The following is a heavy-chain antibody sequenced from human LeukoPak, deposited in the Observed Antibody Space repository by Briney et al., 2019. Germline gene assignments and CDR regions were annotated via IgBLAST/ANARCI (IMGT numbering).Heavy chain of an antibody. CDR3: ARENYGSGSYRVDY. V-gene: IGHV4-59*01. J-gene: IGHJ4*02. D-gene: IGHD3-10*01. Sequence: SETLSLTCTVSGGSISSYYWSWIRQPPGKGLEWIGYIYYSGSTNYNPSLKSRVTISVDTSKNQFSLKLSSVTAADTAAYYCARENYGSGSYRVDYWGQGTLVTVSS. CDR2: IYYSGST. CDR1: GGSISSYY.